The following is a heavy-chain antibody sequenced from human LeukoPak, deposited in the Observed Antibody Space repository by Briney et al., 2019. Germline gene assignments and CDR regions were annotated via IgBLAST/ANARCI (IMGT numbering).Heavy chain of an antibody. CDR2: INADSGAT. D-gene: IGHD3-3*01. J-gene: IGHJ3*02. CDR3: ATADRHYDFWSGSMNGAFDI. Sequence: ASVKVSCKASGYTFTSYGISWVRQAPGQGLEWMGWINADSGATNYAQKFQGRVTMTRDTSINTTFLELSRLRSDDTALYYCATADRHYDFWSGSMNGAFDIWGQGTMVTVSS. CDR1: GYTFTSYG. V-gene: IGHV1-2*02.